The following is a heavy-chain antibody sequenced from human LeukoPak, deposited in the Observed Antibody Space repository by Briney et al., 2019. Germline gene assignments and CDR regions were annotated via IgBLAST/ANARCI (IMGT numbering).Heavy chain of an antibody. Sequence: GASVKVSCKASGYTFTGYYMHWVRQAPGRGLEWMGWINTNSGGTNYAQKFQGRVTLTRDTSISTAYMDLSRLRSDDSAVYYCARAGYCSSTSCYAGWYYFDYWGQGTLVTVSS. D-gene: IGHD2-2*01. CDR1: GYTFTGYY. V-gene: IGHV1-2*02. CDR2: INTNSGGT. CDR3: ARAGYCSSTSCYAGWYYFDY. J-gene: IGHJ4*02.